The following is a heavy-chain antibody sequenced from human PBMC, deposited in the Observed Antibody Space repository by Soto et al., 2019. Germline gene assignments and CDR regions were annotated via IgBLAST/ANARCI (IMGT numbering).Heavy chain of an antibody. CDR1: GGSISSYY. J-gene: IGHJ5*02. CDR3: ARHVRCSGGSCYPGYNWFDP. V-gene: IGHV4-59*08. D-gene: IGHD2-15*01. CDR2: IYYSGST. Sequence: PSETLSLSCTVSGGSISSYYWSWIRQPPGKGLEWIGYIYYSGSTNYNPSLKSRVTISVDTSKNQFSLKLSSVTAADTAVYYCARHVRCSGGSCYPGYNWFDPWGQGTLVTVSS.